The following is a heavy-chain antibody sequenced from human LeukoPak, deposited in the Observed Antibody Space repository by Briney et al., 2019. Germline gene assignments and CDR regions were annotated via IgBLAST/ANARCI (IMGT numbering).Heavy chain of an antibody. J-gene: IGHJ4*02. CDR1: GYTFTSYG. CDR2: ISVYNGNT. D-gene: IGHD3-16*01. V-gene: IGHV1-18*01. CDR3: ARDNDSRDPPHFDY. Sequence: ASVKVSCKASGYTFTSYGISWVRQAPGQGLEWMGWISVYNGNTNYAQKLQGRVTMTTDTSTRTAYMELSSLRSEDTAVYYCARDNDSRDPPHFDYWGQGTLVTVSS.